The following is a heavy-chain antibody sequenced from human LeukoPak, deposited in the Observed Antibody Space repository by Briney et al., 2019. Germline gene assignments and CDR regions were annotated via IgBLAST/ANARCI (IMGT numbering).Heavy chain of an antibody. CDR1: GYTFTNYY. CDR3: ARAGYDSSGYYSN. Sequence: ASVKVSCKASGYTFTNYYMHWMRQAPGQGLEWMGIINPSGGSTSYAQKFQGRVTMTRDTSTSTVYMELSSLRSDDTAVYYCARAGYDSSGYYSNWGQGTLVTVSS. J-gene: IGHJ4*02. CDR2: INPSGGST. D-gene: IGHD3-22*01. V-gene: IGHV1-46*01.